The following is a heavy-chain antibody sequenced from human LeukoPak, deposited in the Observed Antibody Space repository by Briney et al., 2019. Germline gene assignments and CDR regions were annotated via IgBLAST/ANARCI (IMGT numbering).Heavy chain of an antibody. Sequence: ASVKVCCKASGYTFTNFGIHWVSQAPGQRLEWMGWINPGNGNTKYSQKIQGRVTITRDTSASTAYMELSSVRSEDSAVYYCASDGYSYGFDYRGQGTLVTVSS. CDR3: ASDGYSYGFDY. V-gene: IGHV1-3*01. J-gene: IGHJ4*02. D-gene: IGHD5-18*01. CDR1: GYTFTNFG. CDR2: INPGNGNT.